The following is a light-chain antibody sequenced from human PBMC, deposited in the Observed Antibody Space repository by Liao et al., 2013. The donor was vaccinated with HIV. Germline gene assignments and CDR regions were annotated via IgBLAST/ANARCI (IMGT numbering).Light chain of an antibody. Sequence: SYEMTQPPSVSVSPGQTASVTCSGDGLGDKYVSWYQQRPGHSPILVIYEDTKRPSGIPERFSGSNSGNTATLTISGTQPMDEADYYCLAWDSSTVVFGGGTKLTVL. CDR3: LAWDSSTVV. CDR1: GLGDKY. V-gene: IGLV3-1*01. CDR2: EDT. J-gene: IGLJ2*01.